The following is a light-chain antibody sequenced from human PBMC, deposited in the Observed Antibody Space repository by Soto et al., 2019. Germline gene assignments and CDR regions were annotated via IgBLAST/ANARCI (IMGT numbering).Light chain of an antibody. CDR2: DAS. J-gene: IGKJ5*01. V-gene: IGKV3-11*01. Sequence: EIVLTQYPVTLSLSPGERDTLSCMASQSVSSYLAWYQQKPGQAPRLLIYDASNRATGIPARFSGGGSGTDFTLTIDNLEPEDFAIYYCQQRSNWPPITVGQGTRLEIK. CDR1: QSVSSY. CDR3: QQRSNWPPIT.